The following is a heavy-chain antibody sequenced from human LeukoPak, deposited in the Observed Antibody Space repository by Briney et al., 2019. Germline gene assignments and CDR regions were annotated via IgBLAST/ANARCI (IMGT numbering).Heavy chain of an antibody. Sequence: PSETLSLTCTVSGGSISSYYWSWIRQPPGKGLEWIGYIYYSGSTNYSPSLKSRVTISVDTSKNQFSLKLSSVTAADTAVYYCARKGLTGGLDYWGQGTLVTVYS. J-gene: IGHJ4*02. D-gene: IGHD2-8*02. CDR1: GGSISSYY. CDR2: IYYSGST. CDR3: ARKGLTGGLDY. V-gene: IGHV4-59*01.